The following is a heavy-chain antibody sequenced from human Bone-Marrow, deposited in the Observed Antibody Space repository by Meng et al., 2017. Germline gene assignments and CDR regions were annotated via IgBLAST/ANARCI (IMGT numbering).Heavy chain of an antibody. CDR2: IHTSGST. Sequence: SETLSLTCTVSGGSISSYYWSWIRQPAGKGLEWIGRIHTSGSTNYNPSLKSRVTMSVDTSKNQFSLKLSSVTAADTAVYYCARDQRSLGWLQRKGAFDIWGQGTMVTVSS. D-gene: IGHD5-24*01. V-gene: IGHV4-4*07. CDR3: ARDQRSLGWLQRKGAFDI. J-gene: IGHJ3*02. CDR1: GGSISSYY.